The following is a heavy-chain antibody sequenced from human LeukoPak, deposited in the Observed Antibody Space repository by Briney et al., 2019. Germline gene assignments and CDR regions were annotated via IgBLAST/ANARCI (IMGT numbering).Heavy chain of an antibody. J-gene: IGHJ3*02. V-gene: IGHV4-59*08. D-gene: IGHD3-22*01. CDR3: AHSGYYSGQDAFDI. CDR2: IYYSGST. Sequence: SETLSLTCTVSGGSISSYYWSWIRQPPGKGLEWIGYIYYSGSTNYNPSLKSRVTISVDTSKNQFSLKLSSVTAAGTAVYYCAHSGYYSGQDAFDIWGQGTMVTVSS. CDR1: GGSISSYY.